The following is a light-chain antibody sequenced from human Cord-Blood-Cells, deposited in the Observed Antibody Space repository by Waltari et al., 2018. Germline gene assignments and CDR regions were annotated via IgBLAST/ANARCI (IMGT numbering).Light chain of an antibody. V-gene: IGKV3-11*01. J-gene: IGKJ4*01. Sequence: EIVLTQSPATLSLSPGERATLSCRASQSVSSYLAWYQQKPGQAPRLLIYDASNRATCIPARFSCSGSGTDFTRTISSLEPEDFAVYYCQQRSNWLTFGGGTKVEIK. CDR2: DAS. CDR3: QQRSNWLT. CDR1: QSVSSY.